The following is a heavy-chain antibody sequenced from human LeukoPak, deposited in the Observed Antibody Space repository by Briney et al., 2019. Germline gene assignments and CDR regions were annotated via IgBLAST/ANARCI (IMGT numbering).Heavy chain of an antibody. Sequence: SETLSLTCTVSGGSISSYYWSWIRQPAGKGLEWIGRIYTSGSTNYTPSLKSRVTMSVDTSKNQFSLKLSSVTAADTAVYYCAGLYYYGSGSSFDYWGQGTLVTVSS. V-gene: IGHV4-4*07. CDR2: IYTSGST. J-gene: IGHJ4*02. CDR3: AGLYYYGSGSSFDY. CDR1: GGSISSYY. D-gene: IGHD3-10*01.